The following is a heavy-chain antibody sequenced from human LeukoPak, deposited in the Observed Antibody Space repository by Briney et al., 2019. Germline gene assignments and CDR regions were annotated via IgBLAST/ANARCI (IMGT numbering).Heavy chain of an antibody. J-gene: IGHJ4*02. V-gene: IGHV4-59*01. Sequence: SETLSLTCTDSGGSISSYYWSWIRQPPGKGLEWIGYIFYSGSTNYNPSLESRVTISVDTSKNQFSLKLSSVTAADTAVYYCASLTELSSSWYRLSEGNFDYWGQGTLVTVSS. CDR1: GGSISSYY. CDR3: ASLTELSSSWYRLSEGNFDY. D-gene: IGHD6-13*01. CDR2: IFYSGST.